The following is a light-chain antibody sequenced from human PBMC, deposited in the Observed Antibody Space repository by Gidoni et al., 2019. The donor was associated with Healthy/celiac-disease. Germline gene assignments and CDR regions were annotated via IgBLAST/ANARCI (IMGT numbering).Light chain of an antibody. J-gene: IGKJ1*01. CDR2: AAS. CDR3: QQSYSTPRT. V-gene: IGKV1-39*01. Sequence: DIHVTQSPSSVSASVGDRVTILCRASQSITSYLNWYRQKPGKAPKLLIYAASSLQSGVPSRFSGSGSGTDFTLTISSLQPEDFATYYCQQSYSTPRTFGQXTKVEIK. CDR1: QSITSY.